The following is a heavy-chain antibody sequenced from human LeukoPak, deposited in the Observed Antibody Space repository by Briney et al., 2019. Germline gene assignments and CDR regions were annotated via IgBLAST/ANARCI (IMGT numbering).Heavy chain of an antibody. D-gene: IGHD3-9*01. CDR2: MNPNSGNT. Sequence: GASVKVSCKASGYTFTSYDINWVRQATGQGLEWMGWMNPNSGNTGYAQKFQGRVNITRNTSISTAYMELSSLRSEDTAVYYCARDRYDILTGYYHPYYYYYMDVWGKGTTVTVSS. CDR3: ARDRYDILTGYYHPYYYYYMDV. V-gene: IGHV1-8*03. J-gene: IGHJ6*03. CDR1: GYTFTSYD.